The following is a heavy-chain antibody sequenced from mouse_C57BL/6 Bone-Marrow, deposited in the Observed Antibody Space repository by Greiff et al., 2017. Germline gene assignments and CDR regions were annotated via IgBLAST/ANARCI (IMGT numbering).Heavy chain of an antibody. J-gene: IGHJ3*01. CDR2: ISSGGSYT. CDR1: GFTFSSYG. CDR3: ARPPSDYGSSYGFAY. Sequence: EVKLMESGGDLVKPGGSLKLSCAASGFTFSSYGMSWVRQTPDKRLEWVATISSGGSYTYYPDSVKGRFTISRDNAKNTLYLQMSSLKSEDTAMYYCARPPSDYGSSYGFAYWGQGTLVTVSA. D-gene: IGHD1-1*01. V-gene: IGHV5-6*01.